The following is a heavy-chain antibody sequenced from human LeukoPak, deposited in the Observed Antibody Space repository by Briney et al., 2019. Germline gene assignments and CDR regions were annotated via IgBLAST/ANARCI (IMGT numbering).Heavy chain of an antibody. D-gene: IGHD1-26*01. V-gene: IGHV1-8*01. CDR2: INPDSDDT. CDR3: AVRGRNYIYDF. J-gene: IGHJ4*02. Sequence: ASVKVSCKASGYTFSSFHINWLRQATGQGLEWMGWINPDSDDTGYAQKFQGRVTITRDTSTNTAYMELNSLTSEDTAVYYCAVRGRNYIYDFWGQGTLVTVSS. CDR1: GYTFSSFH.